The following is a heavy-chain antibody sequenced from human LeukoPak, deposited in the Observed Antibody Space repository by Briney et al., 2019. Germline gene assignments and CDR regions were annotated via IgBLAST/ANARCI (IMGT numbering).Heavy chain of an antibody. CDR3: ATSRFGTMIVEDY. V-gene: IGHV4-4*02. CDR2: IYHSGST. Sequence: PSETLSLTCAVSGGSISSSNWWSWVRQPPGKGLEWIGYIYHSGSTYYDPSLKSRVTISVDRSKNQFSLKLSSVTAADTAVYYCATSRFGTMIVEDYWGQGTLVTVSS. J-gene: IGHJ4*02. D-gene: IGHD3-22*01. CDR1: GGSISSSNW.